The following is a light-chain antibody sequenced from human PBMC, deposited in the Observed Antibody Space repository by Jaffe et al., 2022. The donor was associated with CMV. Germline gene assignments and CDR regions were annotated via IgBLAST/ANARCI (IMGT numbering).Light chain of an antibody. CDR3: GTWDGSLSSWV. J-gene: IGLJ3*02. CDR2: DNN. CDR1: SSNIGNNY. Sequence: QSALTQPPSVSAAPGQKVTISCSGSSSNIGNNYVSWYQQLPGTAPKLLIYDNNQRPSGIPDRFSGSKSGTSATLAITGLQTGDEADYYCGTWDGSLSSWVFGGGAKLTIL. V-gene: IGLV1-51*01.